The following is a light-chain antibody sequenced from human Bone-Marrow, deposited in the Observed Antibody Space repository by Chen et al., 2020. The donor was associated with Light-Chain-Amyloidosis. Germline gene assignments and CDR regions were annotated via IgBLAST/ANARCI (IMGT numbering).Light chain of an antibody. CDR1: QTISSHY. V-gene: IGKV3-20*01. CDR2: GSS. J-gene: IGKJ4*01. CDR3: QKYGTSPLT. Sequence: EIVLTQSPGTLSLSPGEGANLHCRASQTISSHYLTWYQQKFGQAPRLLIYGSSSRATGIPDRFTGSGSGTDFTLTINRLEPEDFAMYYCQKYGTSPLTFGGGTKVEIK.